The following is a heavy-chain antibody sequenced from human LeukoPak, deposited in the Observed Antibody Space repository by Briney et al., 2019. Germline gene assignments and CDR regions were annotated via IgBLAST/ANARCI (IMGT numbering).Heavy chain of an antibody. V-gene: IGHV1-46*01. Sequence: GASVKVSCKASGYTFASYYVHWVRQAPGQGLEWMGVINPGGGSTSYAQKFQGRVTMTRDTSTSTVYMELSSLRSEDTAVYYCARIDTEDYWGQGTLVTVSS. D-gene: IGHD3-9*01. CDR1: GYTFASYY. CDR2: INPGGGST. CDR3: ARIDTEDY. J-gene: IGHJ4*02.